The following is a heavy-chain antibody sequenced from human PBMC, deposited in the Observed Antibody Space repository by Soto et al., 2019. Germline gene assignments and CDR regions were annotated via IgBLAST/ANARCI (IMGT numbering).Heavy chain of an antibody. V-gene: IGHV1-69*13. J-gene: IGHJ6*02. CDR2: IIPIFGTA. CDR3: ASKGVPAATGYYYYGMDV. CDR1: GGTFSSYP. Sequence: SVKVYCKASGGTFSSYPISWVRQAPGQGLEWMGGIIPIFGTANYAQKFQGRVTITADESTSTAYMELSSLRSEDTAVYYCASKGVPAATGYYYYGMDVWGQGTTVTVSS. D-gene: IGHD2-2*01.